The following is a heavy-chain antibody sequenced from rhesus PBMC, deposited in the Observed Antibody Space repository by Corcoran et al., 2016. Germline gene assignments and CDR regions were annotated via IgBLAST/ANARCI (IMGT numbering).Heavy chain of an antibody. Sequence: QVQLQESGPGLVKPSETLSLTCAVSGGSITTYYWSWIRQSPGKGLEWIGRLHGSVGDTDCSPSLKRRVTISIDTSKNQLSLKRNSVTAADTAVYFCAKMVSSWNNPAFDFWGQGFRGTVSS. V-gene: IGHV4-160*01. CDR2: LHGSVGDT. D-gene: IGHD1-20*01. CDR1: GGSITTYY. J-gene: IGHJ3*01. CDR3: AKMVSSWNNPAFDF.